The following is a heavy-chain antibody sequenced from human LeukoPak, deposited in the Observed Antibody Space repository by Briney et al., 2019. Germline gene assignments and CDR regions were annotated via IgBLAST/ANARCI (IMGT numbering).Heavy chain of an antibody. D-gene: IGHD5/OR15-5a*01. Sequence: SETLSLTCTVSGGSISSSSYYWGWIRQPPGKGLEWIGSIYYSGNTYYNPSLKSRVTISVDTSRYQFSLKLSSVTAADTAVYYCARHRLPHRHDAFDIWGQGTMVTVSS. V-gene: IGHV4-39*01. CDR2: IYYSGNT. CDR1: GGSISSSSYY. J-gene: IGHJ3*02. CDR3: ARHRLPHRHDAFDI.